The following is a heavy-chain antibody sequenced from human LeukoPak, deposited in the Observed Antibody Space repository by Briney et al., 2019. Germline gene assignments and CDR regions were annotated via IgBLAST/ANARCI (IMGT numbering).Heavy chain of an antibody. D-gene: IGHD6-19*01. J-gene: IGHJ5*02. V-gene: IGHV3-74*01. CDR2: IKSDGSST. Sequence: GGSLRLSCAASGFTFSSFWMHWVRQVPGKGPVWVSRIKSDGSSTSYADSVKGRFTISRDNAKNTLYLQMNSLRAEDTAVYYCARALAVAATGGFDPWGQGTLVTVSS. CDR3: ARALAVAATGGFDP. CDR1: GFTFSSFW.